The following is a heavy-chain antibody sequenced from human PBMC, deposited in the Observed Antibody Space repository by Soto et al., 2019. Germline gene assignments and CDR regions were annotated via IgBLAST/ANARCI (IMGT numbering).Heavy chain of an antibody. CDR1: GFTFSSYW. D-gene: IGHD4-17*01. CDR2: IKQDGSEK. Sequence: EVQLVESGGGLVQPGGSMRLSCAASGFTFSSYWMSWVRQAPGKGLEWVANIKQDGSEKYYVDSVKGRFTISRDNAKNSLYLQMNSLRAEDTAVYYCASYHSYGDYFSDNLSDEGDYYYYYGMDVWGQGTTVTVSS. V-gene: IGHV3-7*01. J-gene: IGHJ6*02. CDR3: ASYHSYGDYFSDNLSDEGDYYYYYGMDV.